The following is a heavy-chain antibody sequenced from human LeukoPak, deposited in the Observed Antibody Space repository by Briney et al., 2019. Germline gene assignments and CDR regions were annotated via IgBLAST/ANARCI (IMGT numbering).Heavy chain of an antibody. CDR3: AREGSYYGSGSYYKDRNHYYYYYYMDV. CDR1: GGSISSYY. J-gene: IGHJ6*03. CDR2: IYYSGST. D-gene: IGHD3-10*01. V-gene: IGHV4-59*12. Sequence: QSSETLSLTCTVSGGSISSYYWSWIRQPAGKGLEWIGYIYYSGSTNYNPSLKSRVTISVDTSKNQFSLKLSSVTAADTAVYYCAREGSYYGSGSYYKDRNHYYYYYYMDVWGKGTTVTISS.